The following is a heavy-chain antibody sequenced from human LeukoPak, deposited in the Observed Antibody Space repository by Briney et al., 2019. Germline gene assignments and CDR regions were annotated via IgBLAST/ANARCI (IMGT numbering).Heavy chain of an antibody. V-gene: IGHV1-69*13. CDR1: GGTFSSYA. Sequence: SVKVSCKASGGTFSSYAISWVRQAPGQGLEWMGGIIPIFGTANYAQKFQGRVTITADESTSTAYMELSSLRSEDTAVYYCARTSGLRFLEWLLDYWGQGTLVTVSS. CDR2: IIPIFGTA. CDR3: ARTSGLRFLEWLLDY. D-gene: IGHD3-3*01. J-gene: IGHJ4*02.